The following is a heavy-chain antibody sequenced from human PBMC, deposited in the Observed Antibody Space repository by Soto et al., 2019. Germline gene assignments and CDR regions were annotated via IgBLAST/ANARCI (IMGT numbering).Heavy chain of an antibody. D-gene: IGHD3-10*01. Sequence: SETLSLTCTVSGGSISSYYWSWIRQPPGKGLERIGYIYYSGSTNYNPSLKSRVTISVDTSKNQFSLKLSSVTAADTAVYYCARLGGSGSYDGGFDYWGQGTLVTVSS. CDR2: IYYSGST. CDR1: GGSISSYY. J-gene: IGHJ4*02. V-gene: IGHV4-59*01. CDR3: ARLGGSGSYDGGFDY.